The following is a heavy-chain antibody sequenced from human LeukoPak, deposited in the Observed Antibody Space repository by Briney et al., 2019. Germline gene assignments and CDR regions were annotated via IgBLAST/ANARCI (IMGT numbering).Heavy chain of an antibody. D-gene: IGHD3-10*01. CDR3: ARLGGNMVRGVHFDY. V-gene: IGHV4-59*08. J-gene: IGHJ4*02. CDR2: IYYSGST. Sequence: SETLSLTCTVSGGSISSYYWSWIRQPPGKELEWIGYIYYSGSTNYNPSLKSRVTISVGTSKNQFSLKLSSVTAADTAVYYCARLGGNMVRGVHFDYWGQGTLVTVSS. CDR1: GGSISSYY.